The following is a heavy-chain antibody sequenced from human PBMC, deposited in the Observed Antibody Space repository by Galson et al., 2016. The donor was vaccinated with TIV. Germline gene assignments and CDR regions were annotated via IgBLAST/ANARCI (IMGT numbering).Heavy chain of an antibody. CDR3: ARDALEWTVRGQLVN. CDR1: GFTFNKYA. CDR2: INAGGDLT. Sequence: SLRLSCAGSGFTFNKYAMSWVRQTPERGLEWISNINAGGDLTNYADSVKGRFTMSRDNSEDTLYLDTNTLRADDTAIYYCARDALEWTVRGQLVNWGQGTLVTVSS. V-gene: IGHV3-23*01. D-gene: IGHD3-10*01. J-gene: IGHJ1*01.